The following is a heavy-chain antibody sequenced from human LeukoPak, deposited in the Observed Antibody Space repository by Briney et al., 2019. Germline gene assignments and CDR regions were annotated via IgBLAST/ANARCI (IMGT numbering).Heavy chain of an antibody. CDR3: ARETGGDFWSGYYNYYYYMDV. CDR1: GFTFSSYS. CDR2: ISSSSSTI. D-gene: IGHD3-3*01. J-gene: IGHJ6*03. Sequence: PGGSLRLSCAASGFTFSSYSMNWVRQAPGKGLEWVSYISSSSSTIYYADSVKGRYTISRDNAKNSLYLQMNSLRAEDTAVYYCARETGGDFWSGYYNYYYYMDVWGKGTTVTVSS. V-gene: IGHV3-48*01.